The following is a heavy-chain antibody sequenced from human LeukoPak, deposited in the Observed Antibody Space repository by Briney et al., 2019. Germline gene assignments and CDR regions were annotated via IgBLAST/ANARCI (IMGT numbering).Heavy chain of an antibody. D-gene: IGHD3-3*01. CDR1: GGSVDTYY. V-gene: IGHV4-59*08. CDR2: THYSGSS. Sequence: SETLSLTCTVSGGSVDTYYWSWIRQPPGRALEWIGYTHYSGSSNYSPSLKNRVTMSVDTSKNQFSLELSSVTAADTAVYYCARRPIWSGVDYYCMDVWGKGTTVIVSS. J-gene: IGHJ6*03. CDR3: ARRPIWSGVDYYCMDV.